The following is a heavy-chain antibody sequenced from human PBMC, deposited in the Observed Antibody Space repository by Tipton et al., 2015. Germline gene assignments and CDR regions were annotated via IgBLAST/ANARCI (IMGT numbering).Heavy chain of an antibody. V-gene: IGHV4-39*02. D-gene: IGHD3-22*01. CDR1: GGSISSSDLY. Sequence: GLVKPSETLSLTCTVSGGSISSSDLYWGWIRQPPGKGLEWIGSIYYSGSTYYNPSLKSRVTISVDTSKNQFSLKLSSVTAADTAVYYCAREVWYYDSSGYDYWGQGTLVTVSS. CDR2: IYYSGST. J-gene: IGHJ4*02. CDR3: AREVWYYDSSGYDY.